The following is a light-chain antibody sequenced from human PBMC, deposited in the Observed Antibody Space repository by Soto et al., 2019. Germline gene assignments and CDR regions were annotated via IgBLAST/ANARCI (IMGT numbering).Light chain of an antibody. V-gene: IGLV2-11*01. CDR1: SSDIGGYNY. CDR3: CSYAGSSAYV. Sequence: QSVLTQPRSASGSPGQSVTISCTGTSSDIGGYNYVSWYQQHPGKAPKLMIYTVTKRPSGVPDRFSGSKSDNTASLTISGLQADDEADYYCCSYAGSSAYVFGTGTKLTVL. CDR2: TVT. J-gene: IGLJ1*01.